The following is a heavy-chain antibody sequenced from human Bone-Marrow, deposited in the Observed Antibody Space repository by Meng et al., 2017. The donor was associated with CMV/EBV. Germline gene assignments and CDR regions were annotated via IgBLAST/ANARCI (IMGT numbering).Heavy chain of an antibody. V-gene: IGHV5-51*01. CDR3: ARQRYGSITSCPSAFDI. J-gene: IGHJ3*02. CDR2: IYPGDSDT. CDR1: GYSFTSYW. D-gene: IGHD2-2*01. Sequence: GGSLRLSCKGSGYSFTSYWIGWVRQMPGKGLEWMGIIYPGDSDTRYSPSFQGQVTISADKSISTAYLQWSSLKASDTAMYYCARQRYGSITSCPSAFDIWGQGTMVTVSS.